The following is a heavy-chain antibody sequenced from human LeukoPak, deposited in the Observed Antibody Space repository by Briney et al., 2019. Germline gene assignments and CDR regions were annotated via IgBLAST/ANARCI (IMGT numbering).Heavy chain of an antibody. CDR3: ARAQYGASADY. Sequence: PGGCLRPSCAASGFTFSSDSMNWVRQAPGKGLEWVSSISDSSNYIFYADSVKGRFTISGDNAKNSLYLQMDSLRAEDTAVYYCARAQYGASADYWGQGTLVTVSS. V-gene: IGHV3-21*01. J-gene: IGHJ4*02. CDR2: ISDSSNYI. D-gene: IGHD4/OR15-4a*01. CDR1: GFTFSSDS.